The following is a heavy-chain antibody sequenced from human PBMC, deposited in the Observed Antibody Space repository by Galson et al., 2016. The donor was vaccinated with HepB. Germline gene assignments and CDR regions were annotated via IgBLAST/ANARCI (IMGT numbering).Heavy chain of an antibody. CDR3: ARGTHESWSGYWPYYFYALDV. Sequence: SVKVSCKVSGYIFTGYSIHWVRQAPGQGLEWMGWINPNSGDALYAQKFQGWVNMTRDTSFSTVYMELSRVESADTATYYCARGTHESWSGYWPYYFYALDVWGPGTTVTVSS. CDR1: GYIFTGYS. CDR2: INPNSGDA. D-gene: IGHD3-3*01. V-gene: IGHV1-2*04. J-gene: IGHJ6*02.